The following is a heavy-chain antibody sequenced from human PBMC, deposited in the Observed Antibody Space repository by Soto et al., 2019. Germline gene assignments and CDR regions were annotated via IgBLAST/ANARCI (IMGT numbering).Heavy chain of an antibody. D-gene: IGHD3-22*01. V-gene: IGHV1-69*13. Sequence: SVKVSCKASGGTFSSYAIIWVRQAPGQGLEWMGGIIPICGKADYAQKFQGRVTITADDSTSTAYMELSSLRSEDTAVYYCARGGNYYDSSGDYPLPGEFFDYWGQGTLVTVSS. CDR2: IIPICGKA. J-gene: IGHJ4*02. CDR1: GGTFSSYA. CDR3: ARGGNYYDSSGDYPLPGEFFDY.